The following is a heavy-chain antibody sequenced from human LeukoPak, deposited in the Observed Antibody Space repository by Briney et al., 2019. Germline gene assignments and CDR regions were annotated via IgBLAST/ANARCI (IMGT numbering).Heavy chain of an antibody. CDR1: GGSISSSSYY. V-gene: IGHV4-39*02. J-gene: IGHJ4*02. Sequence: PSETLSLTCTVSGGSISSSSYYWGWIRQPPGKELQWIASVYYSGRTNYSPSLKSRVTISVDTSEKQFSLQLNSVTAADTAVYYCARAKDSSGYLDFDYWGQGTLVNVSS. CDR3: ARAKDSSGYLDFDY. D-gene: IGHD3-22*01. CDR2: VYYSGRT.